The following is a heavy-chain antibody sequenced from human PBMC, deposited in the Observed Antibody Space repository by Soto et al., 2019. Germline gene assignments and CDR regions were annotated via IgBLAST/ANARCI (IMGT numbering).Heavy chain of an antibody. CDR3: ARGLNYDYIWGSYRQNNWFDP. Sequence: PSETLSLTCAVYGGSFSGYYWSWIRQPPGKGLEWIGEINHSGSTNYNPSPKSRVTISVDTSKNQFSLKLSSVTAADTAVYYCARGLNYDYIWGSYRQNNWFDPWGQGTLVTVSS. CDR1: GGSFSGYY. D-gene: IGHD3-16*02. J-gene: IGHJ5*02. CDR2: INHSGST. V-gene: IGHV4-34*01.